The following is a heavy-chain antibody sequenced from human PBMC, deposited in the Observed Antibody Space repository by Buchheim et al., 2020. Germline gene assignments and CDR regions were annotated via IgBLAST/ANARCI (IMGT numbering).Heavy chain of an antibody. Sequence: QVQLVESGGGVVQPGRSLRLSCAASGFTFSSYGMHWVRQAPGKGLEWVAVISYDGSNQYYADSVKGRFTISRATSKNTLYLQMNSLRAEDTAVYYCAKDRIVLTYYYGMDVWGQGTT. CDR2: ISYDGSNQ. J-gene: IGHJ6*02. CDR1: GFTFSSYG. V-gene: IGHV3-30*18. CDR3: AKDRIVLTYYYGMDV. D-gene: IGHD2-8*01.